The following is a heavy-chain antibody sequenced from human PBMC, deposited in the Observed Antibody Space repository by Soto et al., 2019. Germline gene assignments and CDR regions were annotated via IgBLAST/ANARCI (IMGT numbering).Heavy chain of an antibody. V-gene: IGHV4-61*01. CDR1: GGSVSSGSYY. D-gene: IGHD5-18*01. J-gene: IGHJ5*02. Sequence: QVQLQESGPGLVKPSETLSLTCTVSGGSVSSGSYYWSWIRQPPGKGLEWIGYIYYSGSTNYNPSLKSRVTISVDTSKNQFSLKLSSVIAADTAVYYCARGVPYSYGYVSWFDPWGQGTLVTVSS. CDR2: IYYSGST. CDR3: ARGVPYSYGYVSWFDP.